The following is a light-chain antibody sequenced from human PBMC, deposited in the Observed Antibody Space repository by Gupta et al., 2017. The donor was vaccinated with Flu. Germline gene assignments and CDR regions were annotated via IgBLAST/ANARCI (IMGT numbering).Light chain of an antibody. J-gene: IGLJ3*02. V-gene: IGLV7-46*01. CDR3: SVSNCGVRV. CDR2: DTN. Sequence: SSGPVTGGHYPYWDQNKPVHAPRTLFYDTNYKHSWTPARFSVSLIGGKAALTLSGAQPEDEGDYYCSVSNCGVRVFGVGTKLTVL. CDR1: SGPVTGGHY.